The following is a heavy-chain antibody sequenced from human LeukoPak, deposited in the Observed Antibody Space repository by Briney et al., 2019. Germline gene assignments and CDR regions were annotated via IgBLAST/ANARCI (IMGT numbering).Heavy chain of an antibody. D-gene: IGHD4-23*01. J-gene: IGHJ4*02. CDR1: GYTFTGYY. CDR2: INPNSGGT. V-gene: IGHV1-2*02. CDR3: ARDTTVVLYYFDY. Sequence: ASVKVSCKASGYTFTGYYMHWVRQAPGQGLEWMGWINPNSGGTNYAQKFQGRVTMTRDTSISTAYMELSRLRSDDTAEYYCARDTTVVLYYFDYWGQGTLVTVSS.